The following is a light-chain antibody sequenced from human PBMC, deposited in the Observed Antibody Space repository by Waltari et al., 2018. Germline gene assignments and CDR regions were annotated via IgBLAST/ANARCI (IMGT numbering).Light chain of an antibody. CDR3: QVWDSNNDHAFWV. J-gene: IGLJ3*02. CDR1: NIGIRS. CDR2: SDT. V-gene: IGLV3-21*04. Sequence: SYLLTQPPSVSVAPGETASIACGGNNIGIRSVHWYQQKPGQAPVLVIYSDTDRPSGIPERFSGSNSGNMATLTISRVEAGDEADYYCQVWDSNNDHAFWVFGGGTNLTVL.